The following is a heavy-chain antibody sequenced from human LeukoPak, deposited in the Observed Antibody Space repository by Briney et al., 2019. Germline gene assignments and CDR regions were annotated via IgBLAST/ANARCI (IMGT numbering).Heavy chain of an antibody. CDR3: ARDLCGGDCYRGYDY. V-gene: IGHV3-20*04. CDR1: GFTFSSYE. Sequence: GGSLRLSCAASGFTFSSYEMNWVRQAPGKGLEWVSGINWNGGSTGYADSVKGRFIISRDNAKNSLYLQMNSLRAEDTAFYYCARDLCGGDCYRGYDYWGQGTLVTVSS. J-gene: IGHJ4*02. CDR2: INWNGGST. D-gene: IGHD2-21*02.